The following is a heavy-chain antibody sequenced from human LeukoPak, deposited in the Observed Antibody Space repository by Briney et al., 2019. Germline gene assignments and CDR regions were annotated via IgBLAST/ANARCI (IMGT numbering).Heavy chain of an antibody. V-gene: IGHV4-31*11. CDR2: IYYSGST. J-gene: IGHJ4*02. Sequence: TLSLTCAVYGGSFSGYYWSWIRQHPGKGLEWIGYIYYSGSTYYNPSLKSRVTISVDTSKNQFSLKLSSVTAADTAVYYCARVELSGYCDFDYWGQGTLVTVSS. CDR1: GGSFSGYY. CDR3: ARVELSGYCDFDY. D-gene: IGHD3-9*01.